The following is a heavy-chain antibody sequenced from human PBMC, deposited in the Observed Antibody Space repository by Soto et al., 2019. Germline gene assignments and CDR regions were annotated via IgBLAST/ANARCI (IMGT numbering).Heavy chain of an antibody. CDR2: INSDGSST. CDR3: ARGYSSSWYIGY. Sequence: RGSPRLSCAAPEFTFSSYGMHWVRQAPGKGLVWVSRINSDGSSTSYADSVKGRFTISRDNAKNTLYLQMNSLRAEDTAVYYCARGYSSSWYIGYWGQGT. CDR1: EFTFSSYG. D-gene: IGHD6-13*01. J-gene: IGHJ4*02. V-gene: IGHV3-74*01.